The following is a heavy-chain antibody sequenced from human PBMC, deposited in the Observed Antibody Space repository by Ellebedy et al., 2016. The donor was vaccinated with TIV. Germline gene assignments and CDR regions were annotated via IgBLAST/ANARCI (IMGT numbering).Heavy chain of an antibody. D-gene: IGHD3-22*01. Sequence: MPSETLSLTCTVSDYSISSGYFWGWIRQPPGKGREWIGSIHHSGTNYYNPPLKSRLTISVDTSKNQFSLNLSSVTAIDTAVYYCARELAYYSNNGYYYLSGFDVWGRGTMVTVSS. CDR2: IHHSGTN. CDR1: DYSISSGYF. J-gene: IGHJ3*01. CDR3: ARELAYYSNNGYYYLSGFDV. V-gene: IGHV4-38-2*02.